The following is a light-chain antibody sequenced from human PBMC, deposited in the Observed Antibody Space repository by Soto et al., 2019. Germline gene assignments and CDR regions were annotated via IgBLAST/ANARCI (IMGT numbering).Light chain of an antibody. J-gene: IGKJ3*01. CDR1: QNISNF. V-gene: IGKV1-39*01. Sequence: DLQLTQSPSSLSASVGDRVTITCRAGQNISNFLHWYQQRPGNAPRLLIYLASNLQFGVPSRFIGSGSGTGFTLTISSLQPEDFATYYCQQSYNTLFTFGPGTKVDIK. CDR2: LAS. CDR3: QQSYNTLFT.